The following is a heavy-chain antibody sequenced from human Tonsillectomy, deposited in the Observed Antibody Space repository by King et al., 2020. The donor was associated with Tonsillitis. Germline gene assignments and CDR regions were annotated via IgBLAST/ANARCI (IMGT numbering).Heavy chain of an antibody. CDR3: ARGSNYYDSSGYYFFDY. J-gene: IGHJ4*02. CDR2: TYYRSKWYN. Sequence: VQLPQSGPGLVKPSQTLSLTCALSGDSVSSNSAAWNWIRQSPSRGLEWLGRTYYRSKWYNDYAVSVKNRITINPDTSKNQFSLQLNSVTPEDTAVYYCARGSNYYDSSGYYFFDYWGQGTLVTVSS. V-gene: IGHV6-1*01. D-gene: IGHD3-22*01. CDR1: GDSVSSNSAA.